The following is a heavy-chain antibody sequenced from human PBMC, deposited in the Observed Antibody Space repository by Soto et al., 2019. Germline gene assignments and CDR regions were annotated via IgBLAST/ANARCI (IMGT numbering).Heavy chain of an antibody. CDR2: IYDSGST. CDR1: GGSISSGGYS. CDR3: ARGPCDDYAAFEY. Sequence: QLQLQESGSGLVKPSQTLSLTCAVSGGSISSGGYSWSWIRQPPGKGLEWIGYIYDSGSTYYNPSLQSRVSISVDRSTNQFSLKLSSVTAADTAVYYWARGPCDDYAAFEYWCQGPLVTVSS. D-gene: IGHD4-17*01. V-gene: IGHV4-30-2*01. J-gene: IGHJ4*02.